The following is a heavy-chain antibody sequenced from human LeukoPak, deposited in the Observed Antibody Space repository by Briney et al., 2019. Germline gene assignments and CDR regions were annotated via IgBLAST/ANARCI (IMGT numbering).Heavy chain of an antibody. D-gene: IGHD4-23*01. J-gene: IGHJ5*02. CDR3: ARGNSAWDISLAAHNWFDL. CDR2: MSFDGTII. CDR1: KFTSGHSFTNYW. Sequence: PGGPLRLPCVASKFTSGHSFTNYWMSWVRQAPGKGLEWVADMSFDGTIIHYAESVKGRFTISRDDSKKTLFLHMNTLRAEDTALYHCARGNSAWDISLAAHNWFDLWGQGTLVTVSS. V-gene: IGHV3-30-3*01.